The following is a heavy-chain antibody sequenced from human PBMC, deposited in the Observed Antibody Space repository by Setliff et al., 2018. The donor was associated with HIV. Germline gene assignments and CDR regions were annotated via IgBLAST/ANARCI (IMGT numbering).Heavy chain of an antibody. D-gene: IGHD3-22*01. CDR2: IYYSGST. V-gene: IGHV4-39*01. CDR1: GDSISSSSYY. J-gene: IGHJ4*02. CDR3: ARHYYTDPFDY. Sequence: SETLSLTCAVSGDSISSSSYYWGWIRQPPGKGLEWIGSIYYSGSTYYNPSLKSRVTISVDTSKNQFSLKLTSVTAADTAVYYCARHYYTDPFDYWGQGTLVTVSS.